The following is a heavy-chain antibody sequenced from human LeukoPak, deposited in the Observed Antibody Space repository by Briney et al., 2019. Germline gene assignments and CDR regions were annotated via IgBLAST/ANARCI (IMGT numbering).Heavy chain of an antibody. Sequence: SETLSLTCAVYGGSFSGYYWSWVRQPPGKGLEGIGEMNHSGSTNYNTSLRSRVNISVDTSKNQFSLKLSSVTAADTAVYYYARGGGYDEYYYYYYMDVWGKGTTVTVSS. CDR2: MNHSGST. V-gene: IGHV4-34*01. D-gene: IGHD5-12*01. CDR1: GGSFSGYY. J-gene: IGHJ6*03. CDR3: ARGGGYDEYYYYYYMDV.